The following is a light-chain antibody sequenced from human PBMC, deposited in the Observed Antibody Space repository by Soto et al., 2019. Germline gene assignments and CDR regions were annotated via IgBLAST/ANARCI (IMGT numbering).Light chain of an antibody. V-gene: IGKV1-5*01. Sequence: DIQMTLSPATLSASVGDRVTITCRASQSISSWLAWYQQKPGKVPKLLIDDASSLESGVPSRFSGSGSGTEFTLTISSLQPDDFATYYCQQYNTYPWTLGQGTKVEIK. CDR3: QQYNTYPWT. CDR1: QSISSW. CDR2: DAS. J-gene: IGKJ1*01.